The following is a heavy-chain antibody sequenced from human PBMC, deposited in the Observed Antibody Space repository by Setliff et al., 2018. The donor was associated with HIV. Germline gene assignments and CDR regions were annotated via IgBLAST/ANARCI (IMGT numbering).Heavy chain of an antibody. Sequence: PSETLSLTCTVSGASMTDFYWSWIRQTPGKGLEWIGQIYYNGITNYNPSLKSRVSMSMDTSKTQFSLKWTSVTAADTAVYYCARLEYYSHGNGYLQFYFDYWARERWSPSPQ. J-gene: IGHJ4*02. CDR3: ARLEYYSHGNGYLQFYFDY. CDR2: IYYNGIT. CDR1: GASMTDFY. D-gene: IGHD3-22*01. V-gene: IGHV4-59*08.